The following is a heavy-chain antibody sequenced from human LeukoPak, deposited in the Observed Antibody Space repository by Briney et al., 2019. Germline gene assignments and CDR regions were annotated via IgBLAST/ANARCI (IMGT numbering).Heavy chain of an antibody. CDR1: GFTVSSNY. Sequence: PGGSLRLSCAASGFTVSSNYMSWVRQAPGKGLEWVAVISYDGSNKYYADSVKGRFTISRDNSKNTLYLQMNSLRAEDTAVYYCAKDQTVVTPYYWGQGTLVTVSS. CDR3: AKDQTVVTPYY. V-gene: IGHV3-30*18. CDR2: ISYDGSNK. D-gene: IGHD4-23*01. J-gene: IGHJ4*02.